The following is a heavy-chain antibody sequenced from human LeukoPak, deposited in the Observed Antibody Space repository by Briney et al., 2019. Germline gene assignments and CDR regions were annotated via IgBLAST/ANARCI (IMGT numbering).Heavy chain of an antibody. CDR2: IKSKTDGGTV. V-gene: IGHV3-15*01. J-gene: IGHJ4*02. D-gene: IGHD3-10*01. CDR3: TKDHGSGSYYFVY. Sequence: PGGSLRLSCAASGFTFNNVWMSWVRQAPGKGLEWVGRIKSKTDGGTVDYAAPVKGRFTISRDDLKNTLYLEMNSLKTEDTAVYYCTKDHGSGSYYFVYWGQGTLVTVSS. CDR1: GFTFNNVW.